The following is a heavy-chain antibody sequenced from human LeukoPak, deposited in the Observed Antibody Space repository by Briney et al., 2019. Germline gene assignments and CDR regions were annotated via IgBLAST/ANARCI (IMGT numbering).Heavy chain of an antibody. CDR1: GFTFDDYA. J-gene: IGHJ4*02. V-gene: IGHV3-9*01. D-gene: IGHD4-17*01. CDR3: AKDSSPADYGDYYFDY. Sequence: GRSLRLSCAASGFTFDDYAMHWVRQAPGKGLEWVSGISWNSGSIGYADSVKGRFTISRDNSKNTLYLQMNSLRAEDTAVYYCAKDSSPADYGDYYFDYWGQGTLVTVSS. CDR2: ISWNSGSI.